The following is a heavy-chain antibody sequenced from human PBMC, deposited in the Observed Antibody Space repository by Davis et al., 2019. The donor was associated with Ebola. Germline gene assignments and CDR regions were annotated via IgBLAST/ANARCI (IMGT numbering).Heavy chain of an antibody. V-gene: IGHV3-49*04. CDR1: GFTFGDFT. CDR2: VRGKAYGGTM. CDR3: TRGSGRFEY. D-gene: IGHD1-26*01. J-gene: IGHJ4*02. Sequence: PGGSLRLSCTASGFTFGDFTMTWVRQAPGKGLEWVGPVRGKAYGGTMEYGTSVRGRFTIPRDDSKSVAYLQMNNLKTDDSAVYFCTRGSGRFEYWGQGTRVIVSS.